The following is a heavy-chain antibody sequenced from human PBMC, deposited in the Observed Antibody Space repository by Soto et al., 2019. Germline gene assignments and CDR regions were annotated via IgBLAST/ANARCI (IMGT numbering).Heavy chain of an antibody. J-gene: IGHJ4*02. D-gene: IGHD3-3*01. Sequence: GESLKISCKGSGYSFTKYWIAWVRQMPGKGPEWMGIIFPGDSDTRYSPSFQCQVTISADKPITTAYLEWTSLQSSDTAMYYCAGVYDSRYSYFDHWGQGTLVTVSS. CDR2: IFPGDSDT. CDR3: AGVYDSRYSYFDH. V-gene: IGHV5-51*01. CDR1: GYSFTKYW.